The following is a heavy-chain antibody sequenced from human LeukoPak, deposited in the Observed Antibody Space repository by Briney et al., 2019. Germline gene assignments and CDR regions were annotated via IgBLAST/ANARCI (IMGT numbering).Heavy chain of an antibody. CDR1: GGSFGGYY. D-gene: IGHD5-24*01. CDR3: ARHRSGWLQSSFDY. CDR2: INHSGST. J-gene: IGHJ4*02. Sequence: PSETLSLTCAVYGGSFGGYYWSWIRQPPGKGLEWIGEINHSGSTNYNPSLKSRVTISVDTSKNQFSLKLSSVTAADTAVYYCARHRSGWLQSSFDYWGQGTLVTVSS. V-gene: IGHV4-34*01.